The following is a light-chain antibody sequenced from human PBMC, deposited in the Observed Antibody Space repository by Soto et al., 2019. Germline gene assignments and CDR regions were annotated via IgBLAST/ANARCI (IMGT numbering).Light chain of an antibody. J-gene: IGKJ5*01. Sequence: EIVLTQSPATLSLSPGERATLSCRASQSVRSYLAWYQHKPGQAPRLLIYGASSRATGIPDRFSGSGSGTDFTLTISRLEPEDFAVYYCQQYGSSITFGQGTRLEIK. V-gene: IGKV3-20*01. CDR2: GAS. CDR1: QSVRSY. CDR3: QQYGSSIT.